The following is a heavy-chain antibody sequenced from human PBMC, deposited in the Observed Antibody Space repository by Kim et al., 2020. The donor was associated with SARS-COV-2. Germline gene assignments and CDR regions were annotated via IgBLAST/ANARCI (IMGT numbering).Heavy chain of an antibody. D-gene: IGHD3-10*01. CDR2: IYSGGST. J-gene: IGHJ2*01. Sequence: GGSLRLSCAASGFTVSSNYMSWVRQAPGKGLEWVSVIYSGGSTYYADSVKGRFTISRHNSKNTLYLQMNSLRAEDTAVYYCARKKDYYGSGSDWYFDLWGRGTLVTVSS. CDR3: ARKKDYYGSGSDWYFDL. V-gene: IGHV3-53*04. CDR1: GFTVSSNY.